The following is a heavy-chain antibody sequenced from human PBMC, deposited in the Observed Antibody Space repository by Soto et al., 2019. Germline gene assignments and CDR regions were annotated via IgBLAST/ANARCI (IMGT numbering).Heavy chain of an antibody. CDR1: GFTFISYS. J-gene: IGHJ6*02. CDR2: ISSSSSTI. D-gene: IGHD3-10*01. Sequence: GVLRLSCAASGFTFISYSMNWVRQAPGKWLEWVSYISSSSSTIYYADSVKGRFTISRDNAKNSLYLQMNSLRDEDTAVYYCAREAPMVRALYGMDVWGQGTTVTVSS. V-gene: IGHV3-48*02. CDR3: AREAPMVRALYGMDV.